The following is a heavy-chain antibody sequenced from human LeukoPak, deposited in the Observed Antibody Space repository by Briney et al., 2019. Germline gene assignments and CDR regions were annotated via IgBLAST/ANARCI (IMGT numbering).Heavy chain of an antibody. D-gene: IGHD1-1*01. J-gene: IGHJ4*02. Sequence: SEALSLTCIVSGGSTSTGDYYCSWIRQPAGKGLEWIGRIYTSGSTNYNPSLKSRVTMSVDTSQNQFSLKLSSVTAADTAVYYCARVAWNDRFYFDYWGQGTLVTVSS. CDR1: GGSTSTGDYY. CDR3: ARVAWNDRFYFDY. V-gene: IGHV4-61*02. CDR2: IYTSGST.